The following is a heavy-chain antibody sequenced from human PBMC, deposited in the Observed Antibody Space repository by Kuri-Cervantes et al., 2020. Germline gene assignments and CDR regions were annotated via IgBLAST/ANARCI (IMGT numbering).Heavy chain of an antibody. CDR2: INPSGGST. CDR1: GYTFTNYY. D-gene: IGHD3-10*01. V-gene: IGHV1-46*04. J-gene: IGHJ5*02. Sequence: ASVKVSCKASGYTFTNYYMHWVRQAPGQGLEWMGIINPSGGSTSYAQKLQGRVTMTRDTSTSTIYMELNSLRSEDTAVYYCARGRPLYASGPFDPWGQGTLVTVSS. CDR3: ARGRPLYASGPFDP.